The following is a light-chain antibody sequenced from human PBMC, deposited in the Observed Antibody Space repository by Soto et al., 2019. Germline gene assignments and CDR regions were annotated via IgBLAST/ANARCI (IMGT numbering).Light chain of an antibody. CDR3: CSYAGSSTYV. CDR2: EGS. CDR1: SSDDGSYNL. V-gene: IGLV2-23*01. J-gene: IGLJ1*01. Sequence: QSALTQPASVSGSPGQSITISCTGTSSDDGSYNLVSWYQQHPGKAPKLMIYEGSKRPSGDSNRFSGSKSGNTASLTISGLQAEDEADYYCCSYAGSSTYVFGSGTNATVL.